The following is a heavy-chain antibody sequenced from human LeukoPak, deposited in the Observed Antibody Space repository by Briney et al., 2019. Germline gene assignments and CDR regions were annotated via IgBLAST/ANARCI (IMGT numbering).Heavy chain of an antibody. V-gene: IGHV1-2*02. CDR2: INPNSGGT. CDR1: GYTFTGYF. D-gene: IGHD2-8*02. J-gene: IGHJ4*02. CDR3: ARDLGTGDLSFDY. Sequence: ASVKVSCKASGYTFTGYFLLWVRQAPGHGLEWMGWINPNSGGTKYAQKFQGRVTLTRDTSITTAYMDLTRLKSDDTAVYFCARDLGTGDLSFDYWGQGTLLSVSS.